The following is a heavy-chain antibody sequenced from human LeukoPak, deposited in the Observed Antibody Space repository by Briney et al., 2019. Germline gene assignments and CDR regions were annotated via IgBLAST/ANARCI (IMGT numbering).Heavy chain of an antibody. D-gene: IGHD3-3*01. Sequence: ASETLSLTCTVSSASISSSPYYWGWIRQSPGKGLEWIGSISYSGTTYYNPSLKSRVTISVDTSKKQFSLKLSSVTAADTAVYYCARRYDFWSGYPPPLDYWGQGTLVTVSS. CDR2: ISYSGTT. J-gene: IGHJ4*02. CDR3: ARRYDFWSGYPPPLDY. V-gene: IGHV4-39*07. CDR1: SASISSSPYY.